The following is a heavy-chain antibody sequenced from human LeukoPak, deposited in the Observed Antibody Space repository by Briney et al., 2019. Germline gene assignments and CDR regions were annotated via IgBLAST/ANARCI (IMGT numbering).Heavy chain of an antibody. J-gene: IGHJ5*02. V-gene: IGHV4-39*06. CDR1: GGSISSSSYY. D-gene: IGHD6-13*01. CDR3: ARGYSSSWYFNWFDP. CDR2: IYYIGST. Sequence: SETLSLTCTVSGGSISSSSYYWGWIRQPPGKRLEWIGSIYYIGSTYYNPSLKSRVTISVDTSKNQCALKLSSVTAADTAVYYCARGYSSSWYFNWFDPWGQGTLVNVSS.